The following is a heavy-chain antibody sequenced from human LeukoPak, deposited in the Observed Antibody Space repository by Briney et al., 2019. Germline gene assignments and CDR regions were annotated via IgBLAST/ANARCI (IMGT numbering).Heavy chain of an antibody. D-gene: IGHD2-15*01. CDR3: VRDRGYCSGGTCYALWDY. Sequence: GGSLRLSCAASGFTFSSYGMHWVRQAPGKGLEWVSGISWNSGSIGYADSVKGRFTISRDNAKNSLYLQMNSLRAEDTAMYYCVRDRGYCSGGTCYALWDYWGQGTLVTVSS. CDR1: GFTFSSYG. J-gene: IGHJ4*02. CDR2: ISWNSGSI. V-gene: IGHV3-9*01.